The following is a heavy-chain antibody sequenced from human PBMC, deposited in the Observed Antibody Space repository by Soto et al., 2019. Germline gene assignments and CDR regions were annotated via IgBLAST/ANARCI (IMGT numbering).Heavy chain of an antibody. CDR3: ARVNYGNYYYYYGMDV. J-gene: IGHJ6*02. V-gene: IGHV4-4*02. D-gene: IGHD4-17*01. Sequence: PSETLSLTCAVSGGSVSSTNWWSWVRQSPGKGLEWIGDIYHIGSTNYNPSLRGRVTISVDKSNNQSSLTLKYVTAADTAVYYCARVNYGNYYYYYGMDVWGQGTTVS. CDR2: IYHIGST. CDR1: GGSVSSTNW.